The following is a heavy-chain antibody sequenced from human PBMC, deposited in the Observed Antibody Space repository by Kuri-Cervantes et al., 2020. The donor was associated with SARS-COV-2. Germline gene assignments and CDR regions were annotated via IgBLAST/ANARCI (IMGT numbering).Heavy chain of an antibody. CDR3: ARPELTTVTTWVYYYGMDV. D-gene: IGHD4-17*01. CDR1: GYTFTSYG. Sequence: ASVKVSCKASGYTFTSYGISWVRQAPGQGLEWMGWISAYNGNTNYAQKLQGRVTITADKSTSTAYMELSSLRSEDTDVYYCARPELTTVTTWVYYYGMDVWGQGTTVTVSS. J-gene: IGHJ6*02. V-gene: IGHV1-18*01. CDR2: ISAYNGNT.